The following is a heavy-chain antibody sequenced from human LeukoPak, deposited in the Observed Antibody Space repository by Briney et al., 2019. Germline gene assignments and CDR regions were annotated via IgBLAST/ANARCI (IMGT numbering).Heavy chain of an antibody. D-gene: IGHD1-1*01. CDR3: ARVAGTTAFDI. J-gene: IGHJ3*02. V-gene: IGHV4-30-4*01. Sequence: SETLSLTCTVSGGSISSGDYSWSWIRQPPGKGLEWIGYIYYSGSTYYNPSLKSRVTISVDTSKNQFSLKLSSVTAADTAVYYCARVAGTTAFDIWGQGTMVTVSS. CDR2: IYYSGST. CDR1: GGSISSGDYS.